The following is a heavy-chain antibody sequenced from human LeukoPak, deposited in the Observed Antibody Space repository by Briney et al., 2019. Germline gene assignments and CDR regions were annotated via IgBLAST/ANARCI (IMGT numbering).Heavy chain of an antibody. CDR3: ARARYCSSTSCYGSAGIYFDY. V-gene: IGHV4-30-4*08. Sequence: SQTLSLTCTVSGGSISSGDYYWSWIRQPPGKGLEWIGYIYYSGSTYYNPSLKSRVTISVDTSKNQFSLKLSSVTAADTAVYYCARARYCSSTSCYGSAGIYFDYWGQGTLVTVSS. D-gene: IGHD2-2*01. J-gene: IGHJ4*02. CDR2: IYYSGST. CDR1: GGSISSGDYY.